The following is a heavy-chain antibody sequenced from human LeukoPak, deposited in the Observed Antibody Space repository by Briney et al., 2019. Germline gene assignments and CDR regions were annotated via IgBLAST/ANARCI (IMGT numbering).Heavy chain of an antibody. V-gene: IGHV4-31*02. Sequence: LRLSCAASGFTFSSYSMNWIRQHPGKGLEWIGYIYYSGSTYYNPSLKSRVTISVDTSKNQFSLKLSSVTAADTAVYYCARRGYGHDAFDIWGQGTMVTVSS. CDR3: ARRGYGHDAFDI. CDR2: IYYSGST. CDR1: GFTFSSYS. D-gene: IGHD5-12*01. J-gene: IGHJ3*02.